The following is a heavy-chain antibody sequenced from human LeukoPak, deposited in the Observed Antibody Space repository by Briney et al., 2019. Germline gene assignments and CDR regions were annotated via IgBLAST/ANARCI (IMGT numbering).Heavy chain of an antibody. CDR2: IYYSGST. Sequence: PSETLSLTCAVYGGSFSGYYWSWIRQPPGKGLEWIGYIYYSGSTNYNPSLKSRVTISVDTSKNQFSLKLSSVTAADTAVYYCARHHEDYGDKRNYYYGMDVWGQGTTVTVSS. J-gene: IGHJ6*02. V-gene: IGHV4-59*08. CDR1: GGSFSGYY. CDR3: ARHHEDYGDKRNYYYGMDV. D-gene: IGHD4-17*01.